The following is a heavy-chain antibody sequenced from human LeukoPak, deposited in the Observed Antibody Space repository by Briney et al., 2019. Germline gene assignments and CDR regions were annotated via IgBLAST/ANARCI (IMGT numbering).Heavy chain of an antibody. CDR1: GGSISSSNW. J-gene: IGHJ4*02. D-gene: IGHD3-10*01. CDR3: ARGEEYGSGTVHFDY. V-gene: IGHV4-4*02. Sequence: SETLSLTCAVSGGSISSSNWWSWGRQPPGKGLEWIGEVHHSGGTNYNPSLKSRVTISADRSNNRFSLSLNSVTAADTAVFYCARGEEYGSGTVHFDYWGQGILVTVSS. CDR2: VHHSGGT.